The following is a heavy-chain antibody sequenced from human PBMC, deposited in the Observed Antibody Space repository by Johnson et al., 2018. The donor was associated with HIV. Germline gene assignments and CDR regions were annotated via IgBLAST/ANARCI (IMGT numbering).Heavy chain of an antibody. CDR2: TYYEGINK. CDR3: AKIMSKWSVDDDAFDV. V-gene: IGHV3-30*18. CDR1: GFTVSSNY. D-gene: IGHD2-15*01. Sequence: QVQLVESGGGLVQPGGSLRLSCAASGFTVSSNYMSWVRQAPGKGLEWMALTYYEGINKYYADSVKGRFTISRDNTKNTLYLQMNSLRAEDTAVYYCAKIMSKWSVDDDAFDVWGQGTMVTVSS. J-gene: IGHJ3*01.